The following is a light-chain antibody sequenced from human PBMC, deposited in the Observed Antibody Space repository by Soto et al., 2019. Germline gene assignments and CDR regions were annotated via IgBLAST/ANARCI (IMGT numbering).Light chain of an antibody. CDR2: EVI. J-gene: IGLJ2*01. CDR1: SSDVGSYNL. Sequence: QSVLTQPASVSGSPGQSITISCTGTSSDVGSYNLVSWYQQHPGKAPKVIIYEVIKRPSGVSNRFSGSKSGNTASLTISGLQADDEADYYCCSYAGSTSLVFGGGTKLTVL. CDR3: CSYAGSTSLV. V-gene: IGLV2-23*02.